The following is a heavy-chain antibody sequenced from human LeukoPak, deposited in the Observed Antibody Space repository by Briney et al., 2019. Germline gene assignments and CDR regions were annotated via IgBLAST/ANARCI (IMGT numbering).Heavy chain of an antibody. CDR2: ISAYSGNT. CDR3: ARTDIVVVVASTPGIFHY. V-gene: IGHV1-18*01. J-gene: IGHJ4*02. D-gene: IGHD2-15*01. CDR1: GYSFTSYG. Sequence: GASVKVSCKASGYSFTSYGISWVRQAPGQGLEWMGWISAYSGNTNYTQKLQGRVTMTTDTSTSTAYMELRSLRSDDTAVYYCARTDIVVVVASTPGIFHYWGQGTLVTVSS.